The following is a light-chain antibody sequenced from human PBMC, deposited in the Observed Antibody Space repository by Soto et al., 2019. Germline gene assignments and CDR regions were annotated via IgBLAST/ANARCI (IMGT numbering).Light chain of an antibody. V-gene: IGKV3-15*01. CDR2: GAS. CDR1: QSVSSN. CDR3: QQYNNWPPLT. Sequence: EIVMTQSPASLSVSPGERATLSCRASQSVSSNLAWYQQKPGQAPRLLIYGASTRATGIPVRFSGSGSGTEFTLTISSLQSEDFAVYYCQQYNNWPPLTLGGGTKVEIK. J-gene: IGKJ4*01.